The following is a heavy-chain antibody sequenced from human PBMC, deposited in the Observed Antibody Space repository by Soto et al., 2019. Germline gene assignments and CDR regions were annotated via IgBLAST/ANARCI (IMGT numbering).Heavy chain of an antibody. Sequence: QVRLQQWGAGLLKPSETLSLTCAVYGGSFSGYYWSWIRQPPGKGLEWIGEINHSGSTNYNPSLKSRVTISVDTSKNQFSLKLSSVTAADTAVYYCARGQEHRGGWFDPWGQGTLVTVSS. D-gene: IGHD1-26*01. CDR1: GGSFSGYY. J-gene: IGHJ5*02. V-gene: IGHV4-34*01. CDR3: ARGQEHRGGWFDP. CDR2: INHSGST.